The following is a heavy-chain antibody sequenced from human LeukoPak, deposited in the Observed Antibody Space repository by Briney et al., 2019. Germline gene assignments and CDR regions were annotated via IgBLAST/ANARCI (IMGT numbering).Heavy chain of an antibody. Sequence: GGSLRLSCAASGFTFSSYAMSWVRQAPGKGLEWVSAICGSGGSTYYADSVKGRFTISRDNSKNTLYLQMNSLRAEDTAVYYCAKEKSRARIVATSPVDWGQGTLVTVSS. J-gene: IGHJ4*02. CDR3: AKEKSRARIVATSPVD. CDR1: GFTFSSYA. V-gene: IGHV3-23*01. CDR2: ICGSGGST. D-gene: IGHD5-12*01.